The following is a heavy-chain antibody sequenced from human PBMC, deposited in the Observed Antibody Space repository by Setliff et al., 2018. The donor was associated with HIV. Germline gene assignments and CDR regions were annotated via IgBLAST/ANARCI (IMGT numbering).Heavy chain of an antibody. CDR1: GDSISSYS. D-gene: IGHD3-10*01. J-gene: IGHJ5*02. CDR2: IFSSGST. CDR3: ARRIDDSGSFPDKNWFDT. Sequence: KSSETLSLTCTVSGDSISSYSWNWIRQSPGGGLEWIGFIFSSGSTKYNPSLQSRVTMSIDTSKNQFSLRLTSVTAADTAVYYCARRIDDSGSFPDKNWFDTWGQGSLVTVPQ. V-gene: IGHV4-4*09.